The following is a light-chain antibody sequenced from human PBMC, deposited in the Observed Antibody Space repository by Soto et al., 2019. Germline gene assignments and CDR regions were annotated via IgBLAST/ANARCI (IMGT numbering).Light chain of an antibody. CDR3: QQYNSYT. V-gene: IGKV1-5*01. CDR2: DAF. Sequence: DIQMTQSPSTLSASVGDRVTITCRASQSISSWLAWYQQKPGKAPKLLIYDAFSLESGVPSRFSGSGSGTEFTLTISSLQPDDFATYYCQQYNSYTFGQGTKVDIK. J-gene: IGKJ1*01. CDR1: QSISSW.